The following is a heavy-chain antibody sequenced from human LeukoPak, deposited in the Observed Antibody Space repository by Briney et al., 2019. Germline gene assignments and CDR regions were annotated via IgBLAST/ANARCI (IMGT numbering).Heavy chain of an antibody. J-gene: IGHJ4*02. D-gene: IGHD5-24*01. V-gene: IGHV3-74*03. Sequence: PGGSLRLSCAASGFAFSSHWMHWVRQAPGKGLVWVSRINSDGSRTTYADSVKGRFTISRDNAKNTLYLQMNSLRAEDTAVYYCAWSRDGYNYLVYWGQGTLVTVSS. CDR3: AWSRDGYNYLVY. CDR1: GFAFSSHW. CDR2: INSDGSRT.